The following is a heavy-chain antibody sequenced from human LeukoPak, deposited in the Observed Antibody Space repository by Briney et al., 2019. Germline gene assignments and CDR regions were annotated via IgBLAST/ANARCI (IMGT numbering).Heavy chain of an antibody. CDR2: ISGSGGST. CDR3: AKYKRVPFTNQYNYYDSSGSLDY. Sequence: GGSLRLSCAASGFTFSSYAMSWVRQAPGKGLEWVSVISGSGGSTYYADSVKGRFTISRDNSKNTLYLQMNSLRAEDTAVYYCAKYKRVPFTNQYNYYDSSGSLDYWGQGTLVTVSS. D-gene: IGHD3-22*01. CDR1: GFTFSSYA. V-gene: IGHV3-23*01. J-gene: IGHJ4*02.